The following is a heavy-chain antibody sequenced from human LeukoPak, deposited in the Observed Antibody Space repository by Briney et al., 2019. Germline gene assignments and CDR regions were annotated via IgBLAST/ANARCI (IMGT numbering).Heavy chain of an antibody. CDR1: GFSFSTYG. CDR3: ATISGAGYMRGYY. V-gene: IGHV3-30*02. J-gene: IGHJ4*02. Sequence: GGSLRLSCGASGFSFSTYGMHWVRQAPSEGLEWVALIRSDGSNKYYADSVKGRFIISRDNSKNTLYLQMNSLRAEDTAVYYSATISGAGYMRGYYWGQGTLVTVSS. CDR2: IRSDGSNK. D-gene: IGHD5-18*01.